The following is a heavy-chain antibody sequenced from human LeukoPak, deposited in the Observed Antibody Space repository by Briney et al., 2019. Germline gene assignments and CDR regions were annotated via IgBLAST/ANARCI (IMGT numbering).Heavy chain of an antibody. Sequence: GASVKVSCKASGYTFTGYYMHWVRQAPGQGLEWMGWINPNSGGTNYAQKFQGRVTMARDTSISTAYMELSRLRSDDTAVYYCARDSSGYTRYAFDIWGQGTMVTVSS. CDR2: INPNSGGT. D-gene: IGHD3-22*01. V-gene: IGHV1-2*02. J-gene: IGHJ3*02. CDR1: GYTFTGYY. CDR3: ARDSSGYTRYAFDI.